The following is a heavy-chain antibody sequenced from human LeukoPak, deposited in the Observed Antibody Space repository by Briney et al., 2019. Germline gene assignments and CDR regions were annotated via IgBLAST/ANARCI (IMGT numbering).Heavy chain of an antibody. CDR2: IYSGGSS. J-gene: IGHJ4*02. Sequence: PGGSLRLSCAASGFTFSSYAMSWVRQAPGKGLEWVSVIYSGGSSYYADSVKGRFTISRDNSKNTLYLQMNSLRAEDTAVYYCARVDSGSYEWGQGTLVTVSS. CDR1: GFTFSSYA. D-gene: IGHD1-26*01. CDR3: ARVDSGSYE. V-gene: IGHV3-53*01.